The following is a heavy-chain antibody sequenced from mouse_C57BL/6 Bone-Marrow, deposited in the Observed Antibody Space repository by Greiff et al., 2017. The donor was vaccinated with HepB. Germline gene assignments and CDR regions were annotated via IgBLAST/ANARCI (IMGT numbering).Heavy chain of an antibody. V-gene: IGHV5-17*01. Sequence: EVKLMESGGGLVKPGGSLKLSCAASGFTFSDYGMHWVRQAPEKGLEWVAYISSGSSTIYYADTVKGRFTISRDNAKNTLFLQMTSLRSEDTAMYYCARLHGYYFDYWGQGTTLTVSS. J-gene: IGHJ2*01. CDR2: ISSGSSTI. CDR3: ARLHGYYFDY. CDR1: GFTFSDYG. D-gene: IGHD1-1*01.